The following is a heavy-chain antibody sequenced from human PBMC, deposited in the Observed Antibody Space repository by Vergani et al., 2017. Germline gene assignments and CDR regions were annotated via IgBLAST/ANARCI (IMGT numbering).Heavy chain of an antibody. J-gene: IGHJ3*02. Sequence: QVQLQESGPGLVKPSETLSLTCTVSGGSISSYYWSWIRQPPGKGLEWIGYIYYSGSTNYNPSLKSRVTISVDTSKNQFSLKLSSVTAADTAVYYCARGEPQRGEDGYNFGAFDIWGQGTMVTVSS. CDR3: ARGEPQRGEDGYNFGAFDI. CDR2: IYYSGST. V-gene: IGHV4-59*01. CDR1: GGSISSYY. D-gene: IGHD5-24*01.